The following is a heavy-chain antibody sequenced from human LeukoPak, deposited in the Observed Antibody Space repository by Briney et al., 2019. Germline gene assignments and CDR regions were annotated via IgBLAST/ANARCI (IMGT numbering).Heavy chain of an antibody. J-gene: IGHJ5*02. D-gene: IGHD2-21*02. Sequence: PSEALSPTCTVPGGSINTDSYYWGWIRQPPGKGLEWIGSLYNSWTTYYSPSLRSRVTISADTSKNQFFLKLNSVTAADTAVNYCARGVRSGAENYPTAEVETWGQGTAVTVSS. CDR3: ARGVRSGAENYPTAEVET. V-gene: IGHV4-39*07. CDR2: LYNSWTT. CDR1: GGSINTDSYY.